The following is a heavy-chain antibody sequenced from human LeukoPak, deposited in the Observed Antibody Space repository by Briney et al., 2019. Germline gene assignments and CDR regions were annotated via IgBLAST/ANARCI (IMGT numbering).Heavy chain of an antibody. J-gene: IGHJ4*02. CDR3: ASLLWFGESLYFDY. V-gene: IGHV4-61*02. CDR1: GGSISSGSYY. D-gene: IGHD3-10*01. CDR2: IYTSGST. Sequence: SQTLSLTCTVSGGSISSGSYYWSWIRQPAGKGLEWIGRIYTSGSTNYNPSLTSRVTISVDTSKNQFSLKLSSVTAADTAVYYCASLLWFGESLYFDYWGQGTLVTVSS.